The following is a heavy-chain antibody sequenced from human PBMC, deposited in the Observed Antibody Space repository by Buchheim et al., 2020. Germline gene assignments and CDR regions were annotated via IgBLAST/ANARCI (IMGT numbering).Heavy chain of an antibody. D-gene: IGHD2-2*02. V-gene: IGHV4-34*01. CDR3: ASGGYCSSTSCYRCARTKNWFDP. J-gene: IGHJ5*02. Sequence: QVQLQQWGAGLLKPSETLSLTCAVYGGSFSGYYWSWIRQPPGKGLEWIGEINHSGSTNYNPSLKSRVTISVDTSKNQFSLKLSSVTAVDTAVYYCASGGYCSSTSCYRCARTKNWFDPWGQGTL. CDR2: INHSGST. CDR1: GGSFSGYY.